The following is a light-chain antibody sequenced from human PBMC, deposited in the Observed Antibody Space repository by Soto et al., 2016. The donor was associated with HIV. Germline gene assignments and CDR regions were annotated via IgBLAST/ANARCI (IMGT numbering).Light chain of an antibody. J-gene: IGKJ1*01. CDR3: LQDYNYPRT. CDR2: AAS. Sequence: AIQMTQSPSSLSASVGDRVTITCRTSQGIRNDLGWYQQKSGKAPKLLIYAASSLQSGVPSRFSGSGSGTDFTLTISSLQPEDFATYYCLQDYNYPRTFGQGTKVEIK. V-gene: IGKV1-6*01. CDR1: QGIRND.